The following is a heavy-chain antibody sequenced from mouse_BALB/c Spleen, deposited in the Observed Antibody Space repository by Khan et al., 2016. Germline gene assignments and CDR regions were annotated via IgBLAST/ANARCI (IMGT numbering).Heavy chain of an antibody. CDR1: GFNIKDNY. J-gene: IGHJ3*01. D-gene: IGHD2-1*01. Sequence: VQLQQSGAELVRPGASVKLSCKASGFNIKDNYMHWVKQRPEQGLECIGWIDPENGNTIYAPKFQGKASITADTSSNTAYLQLSSLTSEDTAVYCCGGGDYGNYAAYWGQGALVTVSA. CDR2: IDPENGNT. V-gene: IGHV14-1*02. CDR3: GGGDYGNYAAY.